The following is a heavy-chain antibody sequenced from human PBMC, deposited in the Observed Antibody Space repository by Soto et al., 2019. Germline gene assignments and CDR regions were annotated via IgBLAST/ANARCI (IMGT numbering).Heavy chain of an antibody. D-gene: IGHD1-26*01. J-gene: IGHJ5*02. CDR1: GYTLTSYD. CDR3: ARVWALNWFDP. Sequence: ASVKGSCKASGYTLTSYDINWVRQATGQGLEWMGWMNPNSGNTGYAQKFQGRVTMTRNTSISTAYMELSSLRSEDTAVYYCARVWALNWFDPWGQGTLVTVSS. CDR2: MNPNSGNT. V-gene: IGHV1-8*01.